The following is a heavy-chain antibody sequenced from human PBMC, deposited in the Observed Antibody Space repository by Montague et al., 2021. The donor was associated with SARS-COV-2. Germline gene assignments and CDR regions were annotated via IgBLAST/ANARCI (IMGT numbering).Heavy chain of an antibody. Sequence: SLRLSCAASGFTFSSYAMSWVRQAPGKGLEWVSAISGSGGSTYXXXSXXXRFXISRDNSKNTLYLQLNSLRAEDPAVYYCAKDWELRYFDWLSHGWFDPWGQGTLVTVSS. D-gene: IGHD3-9*01. CDR3: AKDWELRYFDWLSHGWFDP. J-gene: IGHJ5*02. V-gene: IGHV3-23*01. CDR1: GFTFSSYA. CDR2: ISGSGGST.